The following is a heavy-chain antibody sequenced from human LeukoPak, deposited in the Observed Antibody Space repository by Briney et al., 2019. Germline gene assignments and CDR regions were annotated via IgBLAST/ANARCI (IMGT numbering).Heavy chain of an antibody. CDR2: IKQDGSEK. V-gene: IGHV3-7*03. D-gene: IGHD2-21*02. Sequence: GGSLRLSCAASGFTFSSYWMTWVRQAPGKGLEWVANIKQDGSEKYYVDSVKGRFTISRDNAKNSLYLQMNSLRAEDTAVYYCARQNYGDAHDYWGQGTLVTVSS. J-gene: IGHJ4*02. CDR1: GFTFSSYW. CDR3: ARQNYGDAHDY.